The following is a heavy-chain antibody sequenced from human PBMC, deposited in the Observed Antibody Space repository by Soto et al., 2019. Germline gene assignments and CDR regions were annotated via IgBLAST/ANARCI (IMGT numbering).Heavy chain of an antibody. Sequence: PSETLSLTCAVYGGSFSGYYWSWIRQPPGKGLEWIGEINHSGSTNYNPSLKSRVTISVDTSKNQFSLKLSSVTAADTAVYYCARGLIINHVDYWGQGTQVTVSS. CDR3: ARGLIINHVDY. V-gene: IGHV4-34*01. CDR2: INHSGST. D-gene: IGHD3-10*01. J-gene: IGHJ4*02. CDR1: GGSFSGYY.